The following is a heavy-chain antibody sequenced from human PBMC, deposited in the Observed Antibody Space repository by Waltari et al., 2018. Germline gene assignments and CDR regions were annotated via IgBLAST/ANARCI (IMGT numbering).Heavy chain of an antibody. CDR3: ARHGGGIAAAYFDY. J-gene: IGHJ4*02. D-gene: IGHD6-13*01. CDR1: GYSISSGYY. CDR2: IYHSGST. V-gene: IGHV4-38-2*01. Sequence: QVQLQESGPGLVKPSETLSLTCAVSGYSISSGYYWGWIRQPPGKGLEWIGSIYHSGSTYYNPSLKSRVTISVDTSKNQFSLKLSSVTAADTAVYYCARHGGGIAAAYFDYWGQGTLVTVSS.